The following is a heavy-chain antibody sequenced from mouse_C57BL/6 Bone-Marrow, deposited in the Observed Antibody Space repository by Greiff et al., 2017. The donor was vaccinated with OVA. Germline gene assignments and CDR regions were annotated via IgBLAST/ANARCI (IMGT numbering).Heavy chain of an antibody. D-gene: IGHD1-1*01. CDR3: ARHGYYGSSPRYAMDY. CDR1: GYTFTEYT. CDR2: FYPGSGSI. V-gene: IGHV1-62-2*01. Sequence: VQLQQSGAELVKPGASVKLSCKASGYTFTEYTIHWVKQRSGQGLEWIGWFYPGSGSIKYNEKFKDKATLTADKSSSTVYMELSRWTSEDAAVYFCARHGYYGSSPRYAMDYWGQGTSVTVSS. J-gene: IGHJ4*01.